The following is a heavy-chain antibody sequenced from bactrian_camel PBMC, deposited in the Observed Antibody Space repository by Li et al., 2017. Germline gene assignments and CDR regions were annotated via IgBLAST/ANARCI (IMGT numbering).Heavy chain of an antibody. CDR2: IARDGST. J-gene: IGHJ6*01. CDR3: AALVGWIGFGGVRCLQSEDYNA. D-gene: IGHD2*01. CDR1: GYTYTHKC. Sequence: HVQLVESGGGSVQAGGSLKLSCVGYTYTHKCIGWFRQAPGKEREGVARIARDGSTRYADSVKGRFTISKDNAKNTLYLEMNNLNAEATAMYYCAALVGWIGFGGVRCLQSEDYNAWGQGTQVTVS. V-gene: IGHV3S53*01.